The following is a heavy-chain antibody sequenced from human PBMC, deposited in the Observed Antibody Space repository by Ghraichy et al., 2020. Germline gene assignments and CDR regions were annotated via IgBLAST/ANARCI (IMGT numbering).Heavy chain of an antibody. Sequence: ASVKVSCKVSGYTLTELSMHWVRQAPGKGLEWMGGFDPEDGETIYAQKFQGRVTMTEDTSTDTAYMELSSLRSEDTAVYYCATFFTIFGVVSNWFDPWGQGTLVTVSS. V-gene: IGHV1-24*01. J-gene: IGHJ5*02. CDR2: FDPEDGET. CDR1: GYTLTELS. D-gene: IGHD3-3*01. CDR3: ATFFTIFGVVSNWFDP.